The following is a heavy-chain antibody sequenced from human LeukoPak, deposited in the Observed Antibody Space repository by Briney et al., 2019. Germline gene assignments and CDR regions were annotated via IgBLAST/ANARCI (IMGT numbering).Heavy chain of an antibody. CDR1: GGSIGSGTYY. V-gene: IGHV4-61*02. D-gene: IGHD3-3*01. J-gene: IGHJ6*03. CDR2: IHTSGST. Sequence: SQTLSLTCTVSGGSIGSGTYYWSWIRQPAGKGLDWIGRIHTSGSTNYNPSLKSRVTISGDTSKNQFSLKLSSVTAADTAVYYCARDNPPNSRITIFGANYYYYYMDVWGKGTTVTVSS. CDR3: ARDNPPNSRITIFGANYYYYYMDV.